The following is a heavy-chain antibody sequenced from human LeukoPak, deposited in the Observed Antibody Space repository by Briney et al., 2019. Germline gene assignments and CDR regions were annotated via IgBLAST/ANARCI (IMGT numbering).Heavy chain of an antibody. Sequence: SETLSLTCAVYGGSFSGYYWSWIRQPPGKGLEWIGEINHSGSTNYNPSLKSRVTISVDTSKNQFSLKLTSVTAADTAVYYCARGTTYSGSYYKGNWFDPWGQGTLVTVSS. CDR1: GGSFSGYY. V-gene: IGHV4-34*01. CDR2: INHSGST. J-gene: IGHJ5*02. CDR3: ARGTTYSGSYYKGNWFDP. D-gene: IGHD1-26*01.